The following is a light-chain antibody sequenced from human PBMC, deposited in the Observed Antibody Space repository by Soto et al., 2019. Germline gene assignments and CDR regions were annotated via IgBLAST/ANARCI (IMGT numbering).Light chain of an antibody. CDR3: QQRTNWLT. V-gene: IGKV3-11*01. CDR1: QSLSRF. CDR2: DAS. J-gene: IGKJ4*01. Sequence: EIVLTQSPATLSLSPGERATLSCRASQSLSRFLAWYQQKPGQAPRLLIYDASNGATGVPARFSGSGSGTDFTLTISSIEPEDFAVYYCQQRTNWLTFGGGTKVDIK.